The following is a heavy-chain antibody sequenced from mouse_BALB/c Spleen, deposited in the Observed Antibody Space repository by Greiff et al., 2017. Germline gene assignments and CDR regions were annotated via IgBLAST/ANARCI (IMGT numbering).Heavy chain of an antibody. J-gene: IGHJ3*01. CDR1: GYSFTGYF. CDR2: INPYNGDT. V-gene: IGHV1-20*02. D-gene: IGHD2-1*01. CDR3: ARGVYYGTWFAY. Sequence: VQLQQSGPELVKPGASVKISCKASGYSFTGYFMNWVMQSHGKSLEWIGRINPYNGDTFYNQKFKGKATLTVDKSSSTAHMELRSLASEDSAVYYCARGVYYGTWFAYWGQGTLVTVSA.